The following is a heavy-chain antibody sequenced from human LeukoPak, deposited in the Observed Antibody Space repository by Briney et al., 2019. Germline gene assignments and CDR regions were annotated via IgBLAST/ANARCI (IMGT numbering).Heavy chain of an antibody. CDR3: ARDSGWYNSGTDAFDI. Sequence: ASVKVSCKASGYTFTGYYMHWVRQAPGQGLEWMGWINPNSGGTNYAQKFQGRVTMTRDTSISTAYMELSRLRSDDTAEYYCARDSGWYNSGTDAFDIWGQGTMVTVSS. V-gene: IGHV1-2*02. J-gene: IGHJ3*02. CDR2: INPNSGGT. D-gene: IGHD1-20*01. CDR1: GYTFTGYY.